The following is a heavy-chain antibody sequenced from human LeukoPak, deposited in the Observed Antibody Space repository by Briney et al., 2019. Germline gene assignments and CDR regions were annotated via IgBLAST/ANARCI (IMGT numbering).Heavy chain of an antibody. CDR2: LNPNSGDT. J-gene: IGHJ4*02. D-gene: IGHD6-19*01. CDR3: TRDYSGSFGDY. Sequence: ASVTLSCKASGYIFTGNYLHWVRQAPGQGLEWMGWLNPNSGDTRYAQKFQGRVTMTRDTSISTAYMELSSLRSDDTAVYYCTRDYSGSFGDYWGQGTLVVVSS. CDR1: GYIFTGNY. V-gene: IGHV1-2*02.